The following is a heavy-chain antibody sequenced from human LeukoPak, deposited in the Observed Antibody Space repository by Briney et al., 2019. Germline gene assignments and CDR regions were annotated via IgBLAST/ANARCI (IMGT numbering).Heavy chain of an antibody. CDR3: AELGITMIGGV. Sequence: GGSLRLSCEISGFTFNSYTMNWVRQAPGKGLEWVSSISSAGSFIYYADSVKGRFTISRDNAKNSLYLQMNSLRAEDTAVYYCAELGITMIGGVWGKGTTVTISS. CDR1: GFTFNSYT. D-gene: IGHD3-10*02. J-gene: IGHJ6*04. CDR2: ISSAGSFI. V-gene: IGHV3-21*01.